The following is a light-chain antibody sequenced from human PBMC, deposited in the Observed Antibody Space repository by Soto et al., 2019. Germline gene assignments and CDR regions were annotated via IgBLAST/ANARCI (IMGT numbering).Light chain of an antibody. CDR1: QSVSGY. V-gene: IGKV3-11*01. Sequence: ELVLTQSPATLSLSPGERATLSCRASQSVSGYSAWYQQKPGQAPRLLIYDTSNRATGIPARFSGSGSGTDFTLTISGLEPADFAVYYCQQRSNWQYTFGLGTRLEIK. CDR3: QQRSNWQYT. J-gene: IGKJ2*01. CDR2: DTS.